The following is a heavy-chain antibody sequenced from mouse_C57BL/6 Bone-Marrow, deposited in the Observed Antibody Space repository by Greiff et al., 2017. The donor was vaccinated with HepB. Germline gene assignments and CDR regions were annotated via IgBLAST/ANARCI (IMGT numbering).Heavy chain of an antibody. CDR3: ARIYYGNFYWYFDV. CDR1: GFSLTSYA. V-gene: IGHV2-9-1*01. J-gene: IGHJ1*03. Sequence: VMLVESGPGLVAPSQSLSITCTVSGFSLTSYAISWVRQPPGKGLEWLGVIWTGGGTNYNSALKSRLSISKDNSKSQVFLKMNSLQTDDTARYYCARIYYGNFYWYFDVWGTGTTVTVSS. D-gene: IGHD2-1*01. CDR2: IWTGGGT.